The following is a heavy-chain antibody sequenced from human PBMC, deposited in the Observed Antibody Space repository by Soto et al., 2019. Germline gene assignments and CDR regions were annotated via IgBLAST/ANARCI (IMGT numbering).Heavy chain of an antibody. CDR1: GFTFSSYW. J-gene: IGHJ4*02. CDR2: IKQDGSEK. D-gene: IGHD4-17*01. CDR3: AREGHGRDYEGVY. Sequence: ESGGGLVQPGGSLRLSCAASGFTFSSYWMSWVRQAPGKGLEWVANIKQDGSEKYYVDSVKGRFTISRDNAKNSLYLQMNSLRAEDTAVYYCAREGHGRDYEGVYWGQGTLVTVSS. V-gene: IGHV3-7*01.